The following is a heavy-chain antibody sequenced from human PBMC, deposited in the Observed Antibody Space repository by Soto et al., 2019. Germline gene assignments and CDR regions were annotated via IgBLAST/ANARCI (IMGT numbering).Heavy chain of an antibody. Sequence: QVQLVESGGGLVKPGGSLRLSCAVSGFTFSDYYMTWIRQAPGKGLEWVSYISSSTSHTNYADSVKGRFTIYRDNAKNSLFLQMNSLRAEDTAVYYCARGRGAAADYFDFWGQETLVTVSS. V-gene: IGHV3-11*05. CDR1: GFTFSDYY. D-gene: IGHD6-13*01. J-gene: IGHJ4*02. CDR2: ISSSTSHT. CDR3: ARGRGAAADYFDF.